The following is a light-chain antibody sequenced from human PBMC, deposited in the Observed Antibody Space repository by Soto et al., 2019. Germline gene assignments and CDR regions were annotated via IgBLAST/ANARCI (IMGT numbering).Light chain of an antibody. Sequence: EIVMTQSPATLSVSPGERATLSCRASQSVSSNLAWYQQKPGQAPRLLIYGASTRATGIPATLSGSGSGTEFTLTISSLQSEDFAVYYCQQYNNWPPKTFGPGTKVDIK. J-gene: IGKJ3*01. V-gene: IGKV3-15*01. CDR3: QQYNNWPPKT. CDR2: GAS. CDR1: QSVSSN.